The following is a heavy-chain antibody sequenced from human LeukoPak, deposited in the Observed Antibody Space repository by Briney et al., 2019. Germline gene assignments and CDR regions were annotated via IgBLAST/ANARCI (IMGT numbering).Heavy chain of an antibody. CDR1: GFTFSSYW. D-gene: IGHD3-10*01. J-gene: IGHJ4*02. V-gene: IGHV3-21*01. Sequence: PGGSLRLSCAASGFTFSSYWMSWVRQAPGKGLEWVSSISSSSSYIYYADSVKGRFTISRDNAKNSLYLQMNSLRAEDTAVYYCARDGSITMVRGVTFDYWGQGTLVAVSS. CDR3: ARDGSITMVRGVTFDY. CDR2: ISSSSSYI.